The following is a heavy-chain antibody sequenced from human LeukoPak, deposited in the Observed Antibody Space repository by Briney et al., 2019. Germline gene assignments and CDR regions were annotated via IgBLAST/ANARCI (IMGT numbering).Heavy chain of an antibody. D-gene: IGHD3-3*01. J-gene: IGHJ4*02. CDR2: INHSGST. Sequence: SETLSLTCAVYGGSFSGYYWSWIRQPPGKGLEWIGEINHSGSTNYNPSLKSRVTISVDTSKNQFSLKLSSVTAADTAVSYCARGVPDYYDFWSGYYPLSFDYWGQGTLVTVSS. CDR3: ARGVPDYYDFWSGYYPLSFDY. V-gene: IGHV4-34*01. CDR1: GGSFSGYY.